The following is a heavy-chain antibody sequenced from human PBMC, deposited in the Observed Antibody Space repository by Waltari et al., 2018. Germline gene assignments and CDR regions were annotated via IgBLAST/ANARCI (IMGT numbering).Heavy chain of an antibody. CDR1: GGTFSSYA. V-gene: IGHV1-69*12. CDR2: IIPIFGTA. Sequence: QVQLVQSGAEVKKPGSSVKVSCKASGGTFSSYAISGVRQAPGHGLEWMGGIIPIFGTANYAQKFQGRVTITADESTSTAYMELSSLRSEDTAVYYCARNKGQGCSGGSCYSDFDYWGQGTLVTVSS. D-gene: IGHD2-15*01. CDR3: ARNKGQGCSGGSCYSDFDY. J-gene: IGHJ4*02.